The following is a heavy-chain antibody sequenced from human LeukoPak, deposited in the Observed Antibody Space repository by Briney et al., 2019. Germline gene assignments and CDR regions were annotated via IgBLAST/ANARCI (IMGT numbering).Heavy chain of an antibody. D-gene: IGHD5-24*01. Sequence: ASVKVSCKASGYAFTSYYMHWVRQAPGQGLEWMGIINPSGGSTSYAQKFQGRVTMTRGTSTSTVYMELSSLRSEDTAVYYCAVADGETEEMVTIDWGQGTLVTVSS. J-gene: IGHJ4*02. V-gene: IGHV1-46*01. CDR2: INPSGGST. CDR3: AVADGETEEMVTID. CDR1: GYAFTSYY.